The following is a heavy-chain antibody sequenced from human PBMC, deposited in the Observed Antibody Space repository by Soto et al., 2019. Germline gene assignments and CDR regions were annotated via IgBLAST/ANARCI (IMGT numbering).Heavy chain of an antibody. V-gene: IGHV3-23*01. J-gene: IGHJ1*01. D-gene: IGHD2-15*01. CDR1: GFTFSSYA. Sequence: GGSLRLSCAASGFTFSSYAVSWVRQAPGKGLEWVSAISGSGGSTYYADSVKGRFTISRDNSKNTLYLQMNSLRAEDTAVYYCAKHEGGGSEYFQHWGQGTLVTVSS. CDR3: AKHEGGGSEYFQH. CDR2: ISGSGGST.